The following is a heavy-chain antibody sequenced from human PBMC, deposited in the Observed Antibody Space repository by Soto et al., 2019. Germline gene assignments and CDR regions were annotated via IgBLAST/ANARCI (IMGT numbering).Heavy chain of an antibody. D-gene: IGHD4-17*01. Sequence: PGESLKISCNGSGYSFTNYWIGWVRQMPGRGLEWMGIIYPGDSNSRYSPSFQGQVTISADKSISTAYLQWSSLKASDTAMYYCARQYYGDYAAFGYWGQGTLVTVSS. J-gene: IGHJ4*02. CDR3: ARQYYGDYAAFGY. CDR2: IYPGDSNS. V-gene: IGHV5-51*01. CDR1: GYSFTNYW.